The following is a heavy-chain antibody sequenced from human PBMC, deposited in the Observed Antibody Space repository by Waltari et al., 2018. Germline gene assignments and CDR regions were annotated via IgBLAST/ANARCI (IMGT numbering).Heavy chain of an antibody. J-gene: IGHJ4*02. V-gene: IGHV3-30-3*01. Sequence: QVQLVESGGGVVQPGRSLRLSCAASGFTFSSYAMHWVRQAPGKGLEWVAVISYDGSNKYYADSVKDRFTISRDNSKNTLYLQMNSLRAEDTAVYYCARKYSSSSPFDYWGQGTLVTVSS. CDR3: ARKYSSSSPFDY. D-gene: IGHD6-6*01. CDR1: GFTFSSYA. CDR2: ISYDGSNK.